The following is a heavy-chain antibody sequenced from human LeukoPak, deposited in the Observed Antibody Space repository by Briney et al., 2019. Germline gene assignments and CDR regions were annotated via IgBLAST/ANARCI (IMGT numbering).Heavy chain of an antibody. CDR1: GYTFTNYG. D-gene: IGHD4-17*01. Sequence: ASDTVSCKASGYTFTNYGITWVRLAPPPGLEWMGWISPYNGNTNYPRQPHGRVTMTTDTTTSTAYMELRSLRSDDTALYYCAAGGGGQPTDYGDHVYWGQGTLVTVSS. CDR2: ISPYNGNT. J-gene: IGHJ4*02. V-gene: IGHV1-18*01. CDR3: AAGGGGQPTDYGDHVY.